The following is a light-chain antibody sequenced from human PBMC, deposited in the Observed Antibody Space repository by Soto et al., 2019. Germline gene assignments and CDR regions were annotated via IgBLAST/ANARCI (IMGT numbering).Light chain of an antibody. J-gene: IGLJ1*01. CDR3: CSYVGASIYV. CDR2: EGT. V-gene: IGLV2-23*01. CDR1: SRFVGTYNF. Sequence: QSVLTQPASVYGSAGQSITISCTGTSRFVGTYNFVSWYQQHPGKAAQVLIYEGTKRPSGVSNRFSGSTSGSTASLTISGLQTEDEADYYCCSYVGASIYVFGTGTKVTVL.